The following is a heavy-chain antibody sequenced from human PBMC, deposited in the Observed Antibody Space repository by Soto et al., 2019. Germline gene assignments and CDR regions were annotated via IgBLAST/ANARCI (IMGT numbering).Heavy chain of an antibody. J-gene: IGHJ4*02. D-gene: IGHD3-22*01. CDR1: GDSITSSSFC. V-gene: IGHV4-39*02. CDR3: AREDRNYYDSSGYYQ. Sequence: SETLSLTCTVSGDSITSSSFCWGWIRQPPGKGLEWIGTICYSGSTYYNPSLQSRVTMSVDTSKNQFSLKLSSVTAADTAVYYCAREDRNYYDSSGYYQWGQGTLVTAPQ. CDR2: ICYSGST.